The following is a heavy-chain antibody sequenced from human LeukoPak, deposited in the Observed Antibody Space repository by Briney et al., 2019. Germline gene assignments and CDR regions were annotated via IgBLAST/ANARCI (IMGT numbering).Heavy chain of an antibody. J-gene: IGHJ4*02. CDR2: MLDTVTT. D-gene: IGHD5-18*01. CDR1: GTSMNTHY. V-gene: IGHV4-59*11. Sequence: PSETLSLTCAVSGTSMNTHYWSWIRQTPGKGLEWIGYMLDTVTTKDNPSLKSRFTLSADTSKNQFSLRLTSVTAADTAVYYCATIKRGNIFGYFDFWGQGIPVTVSS. CDR3: ATIKRGNIFGYFDF.